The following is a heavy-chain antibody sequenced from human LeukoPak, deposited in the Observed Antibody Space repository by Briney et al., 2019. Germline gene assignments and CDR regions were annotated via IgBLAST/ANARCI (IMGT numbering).Heavy chain of an antibody. D-gene: IGHD4-23*01. J-gene: IGHJ4*02. CDR1: GASISSSY. V-gene: IGHV4-4*07. CDR3: ARDWDYGGETLTYYFDY. Sequence: TSETLSLTCTVSGASISSSYWSWIRQPAGKGLEWLGRIYTSGSTDYNPSLNSRITLSLDTSKNHFSLKLNSVTAADTAVYYCARDWDYGGETLTYYFDYWGRGTLVTVSS. CDR2: IYTSGST.